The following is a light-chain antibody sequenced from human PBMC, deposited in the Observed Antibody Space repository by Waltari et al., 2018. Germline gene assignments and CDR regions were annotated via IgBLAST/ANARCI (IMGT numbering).Light chain of an antibody. CDR1: SSNIENNY. Sequence: QSVLTQPPSVSAAPGQRVTISCSGSSSNIENNYVSWYQPLPGPAPQLLIYYNNKRPSGIPNRFSGSKSGTSATLDITGLQTGDEADYYCGAWDTSLSTVMFGGGTKLTVL. V-gene: IGLV1-51*01. CDR2: YNN. CDR3: GAWDTSLSTVM. J-gene: IGLJ3*02.